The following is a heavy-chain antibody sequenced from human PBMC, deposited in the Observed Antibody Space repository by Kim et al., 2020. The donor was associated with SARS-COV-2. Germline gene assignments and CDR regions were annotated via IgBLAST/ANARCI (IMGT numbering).Heavy chain of an antibody. CDR1: GFTFGDYA. V-gene: IGHV3-9*01. J-gene: IGHJ3*02. CDR2: ISWNSGSI. Sequence: GGSLRLSCAASGFTFGDYAMHWVRQAPGKGLEWVSGISWNSGSIGYPDSVKGRFTISRDNAKNSLYLQMNSLRAEDTALYYCAKGDGGSNYDAFDIWGQGTMVTVSS. D-gene: IGHD1-26*01. CDR3: AKGDGGSNYDAFDI.